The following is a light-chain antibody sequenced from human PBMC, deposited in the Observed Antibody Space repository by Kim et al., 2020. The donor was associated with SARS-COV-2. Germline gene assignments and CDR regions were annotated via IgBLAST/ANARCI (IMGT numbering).Light chain of an antibody. CDR1: QDINNY. CDR3: QQFGNVPLT. Sequence: ACVGDRVTRTCQASQDINNYLNWYQQRPGKAPRLLIYDASSLQTGVPSRFSGSGSGTDFTFTISSLQTEDIATYYCQQFGNVPLTFGGGTKVDIK. CDR2: DAS. J-gene: IGKJ4*01. V-gene: IGKV1-33*01.